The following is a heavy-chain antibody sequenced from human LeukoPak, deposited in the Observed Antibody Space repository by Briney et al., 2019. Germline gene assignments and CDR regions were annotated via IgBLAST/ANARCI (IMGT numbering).Heavy chain of an antibody. CDR3: TTELYCSSTSCPYAFDI. J-gene: IGHJ3*02. Sequence: GGSLRLSCAASGFTFSYTWMSWVRQAPGKGLERVGRIKTKTEGGTTDSAAPVAGRFTISRDDSRNTLFLQMNSLTAEDTAVYYCTTELYCSSTSCPYAFDIWGQGTTVTVSS. V-gene: IGHV3-15*01. CDR1: GFTFSYTW. D-gene: IGHD2-2*01. CDR2: IKTKTEGGTT.